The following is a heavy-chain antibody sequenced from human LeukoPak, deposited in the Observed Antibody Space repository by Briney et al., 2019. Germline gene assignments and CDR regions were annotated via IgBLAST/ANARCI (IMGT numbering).Heavy chain of an antibody. CDR1: GITFSDYA. Sequence: GGSLRLSCAAPGITFSDYAMHWVRQAPGKGLEWLAYIRYDGINKYYAESVKGRFAISRDNSKNTLSLQMNSLTDEDTAVYYCAKGGLQGTNYFDYWGQGTLVTVSS. CDR2: IRYDGINK. D-gene: IGHD3-10*01. CDR3: AKGGLQGTNYFDY. V-gene: IGHV3-30*02. J-gene: IGHJ4*02.